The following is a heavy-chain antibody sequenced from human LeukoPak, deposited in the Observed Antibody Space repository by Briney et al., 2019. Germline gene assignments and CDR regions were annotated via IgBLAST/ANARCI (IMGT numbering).Heavy chain of an antibody. D-gene: IGHD6-13*01. V-gene: IGHV3-30*18. CDR2: ISYDGSNK. CDR1: GFTFSSYG. CDR3: AKDRSSSWTLDY. J-gene: IGHJ4*02. Sequence: QSGGSLRLSCAASGFTFSSYGMHWVRQAPGKGREWVAVISYDGSNKYYANSVKGRFTISRDNSRNTLYLQMNSLRAEDTAVYYCAKDRSSSWTLDYWGQGTLVTVSS.